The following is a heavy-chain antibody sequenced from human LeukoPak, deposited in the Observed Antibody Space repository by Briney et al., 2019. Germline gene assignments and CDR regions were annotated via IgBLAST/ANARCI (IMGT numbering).Heavy chain of an antibody. CDR2: IYYSGST. V-gene: IGHV4-59*12. Sequence: SETLSLTCTVSGGSISSYYWSWIRQPPGKGLEWIGYIYYSGSTNYNPSLKSRVTISVDTSKNQFSLKLSSVTAADTAVYYCARLAYSYGYAPWGQGTLVTVSS. D-gene: IGHD5-18*01. CDR3: ARLAYSYGYAP. CDR1: GGSISSYY. J-gene: IGHJ5*02.